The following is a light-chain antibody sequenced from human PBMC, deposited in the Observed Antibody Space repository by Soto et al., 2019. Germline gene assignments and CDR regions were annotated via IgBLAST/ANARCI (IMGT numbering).Light chain of an antibody. Sequence: QSVLTQPSSLSGSPGQSITISCTGTISDVGGYNYVSWYQQHPGKAPKLIIYEVSNRPSGVSNRFSGSKSGNTASLTISGLQAEDEADYYCSSYTSSSTTVVFGTGTKVTVL. CDR3: SSYTSSSTTVV. CDR2: EVS. V-gene: IGLV2-14*01. J-gene: IGLJ1*01. CDR1: ISDVGGYNY.